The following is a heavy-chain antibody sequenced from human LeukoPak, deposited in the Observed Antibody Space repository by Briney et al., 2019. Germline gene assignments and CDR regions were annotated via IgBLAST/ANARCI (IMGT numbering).Heavy chain of an antibody. CDR1: GFTFSNAW. CDR2: IKSKTDGGTT. V-gene: IGHV3-15*01. D-gene: IGHD3-9*01. J-gene: IGHJ4*02. Sequence: SGGSLRLSCAASGFTFSNAWMSWVRQAPGKGLEWVGRIKSKTDGGTTDYAAPVKGRFTISRDDSKNTLYLQMNSLKTEDTAVYYCTTYDILTGSPAYWGQGTLVTVSS. CDR3: TTYDILTGSPAY.